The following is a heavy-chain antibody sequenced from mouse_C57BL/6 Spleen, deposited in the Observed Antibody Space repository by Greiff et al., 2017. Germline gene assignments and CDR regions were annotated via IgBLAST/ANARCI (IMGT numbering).Heavy chain of an antibody. V-gene: IGHV1-18*01. CDR2: INPNNGGT. J-gene: IGHJ1*03. CDR1: GYTFTDYN. D-gene: IGHD1-1*01. Sequence: EVQLQQSGPELVKPGASVKIPCKASGYTFTDYNMDWVKQSHGKSLEWIGDINPNNGGTIYNQKFKGKATLTVDKSSSTAYMELRSLTSEDTTVYYCARRGRGSSLYWYFDVWGTGTTVTVSS. CDR3: ARRGRGSSLYWYFDV.